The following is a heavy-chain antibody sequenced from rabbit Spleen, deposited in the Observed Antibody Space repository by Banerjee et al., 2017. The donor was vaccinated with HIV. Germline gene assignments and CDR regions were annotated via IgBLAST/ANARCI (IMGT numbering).Heavy chain of an antibody. Sequence: QSLEESGGDLVKPGASLTLTCTASGFSFSSSDYMCWVRQAPGKGLEWISCIAGISSGFTYSATWAKGRFTCSKTSSTTVTLQMTSLTVADTATYFCARDTGSSFSSYGMDLWGPGTLVTV. CDR2: IAGISSGFT. CDR1: GFSFSSSDY. V-gene: IGHV1S40*01. J-gene: IGHJ6*01. CDR3: ARDTGSSFSSYGMDL. D-gene: IGHD8-1*01.